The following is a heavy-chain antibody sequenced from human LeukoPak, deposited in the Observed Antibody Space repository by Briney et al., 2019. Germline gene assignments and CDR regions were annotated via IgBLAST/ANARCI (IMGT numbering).Heavy chain of an antibody. V-gene: IGHV3-20*04. D-gene: IGHD3-9*01. Sequence: GGSLRLSCAPSGFTFDEYGMSWVRQAPGKGLECVSGINWNGCSTGYADSVKGRFTISRDNAKNSLYLQMNSLRAEDTALYYCARDTEGIRYFDWLFQSYYYYYMDVWGKGTTVTVSS. CDR2: INWNGCST. J-gene: IGHJ6*03. CDR1: GFTFDEYG. CDR3: ARDTEGIRYFDWLFQSYYYYYMDV.